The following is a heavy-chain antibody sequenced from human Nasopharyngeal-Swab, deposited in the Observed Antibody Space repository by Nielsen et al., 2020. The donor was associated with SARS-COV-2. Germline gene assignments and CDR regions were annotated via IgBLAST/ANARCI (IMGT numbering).Heavy chain of an antibody. V-gene: IGHV4-34*01. CDR3: ARGVGYCSGGSCYWASGYYYYYMDV. D-gene: IGHD2-15*01. J-gene: IGHJ6*03. CDR1: GGSFSGYY. Sequence: SQTLSLTCAVYGGSFSGYYWSWIRQPPGKGLEWIGEINHSGSTNYNTSLKSRVTISVDTSKNQFSLKLSSVTAADTAVYYCARGVGYCSGGSCYWASGYYYYYMDVWGKGTTFTVSS. CDR2: INHSGST.